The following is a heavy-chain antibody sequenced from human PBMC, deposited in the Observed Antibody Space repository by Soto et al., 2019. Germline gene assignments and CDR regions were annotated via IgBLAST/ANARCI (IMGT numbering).Heavy chain of an antibody. CDR2: INHSGST. CDR1: GGSFSGYY. CDR3: ARGGGDGYSSSDVIRPGKTNGHYYYMDV. V-gene: IGHV4-34*01. Sequence: SETLSLTCAVYGGSFSGYYWSWIRQPPGKGLEWIGEINHSGSTNYNPSLKSRVTISVDRSKNQFSLKLSSVTAADTAVYYCARGGGDGYSSSDVIRPGKTNGHYYYMDVWGKGTTVTVSS. D-gene: IGHD6-6*01. J-gene: IGHJ6*03.